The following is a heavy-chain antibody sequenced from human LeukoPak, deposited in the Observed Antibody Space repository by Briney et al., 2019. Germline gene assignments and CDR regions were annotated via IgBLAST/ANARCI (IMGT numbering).Heavy chain of an antibody. D-gene: IGHD6-19*01. CDR2: ISGSCGST. Sequence: GGSLRLSCAAFRFTFSSYAMSWVRQAPGKGLEWVSSISGSCGSTYYADSVKGRFTISRDNSKNTLDLQMNSLRAGDTAIYYCAKKGYSTGWYTDYWGQGTVVTVSS. J-gene: IGHJ4*02. CDR1: RFTFSSYA. CDR3: AKKGYSTGWYTDY. V-gene: IGHV3-23*01.